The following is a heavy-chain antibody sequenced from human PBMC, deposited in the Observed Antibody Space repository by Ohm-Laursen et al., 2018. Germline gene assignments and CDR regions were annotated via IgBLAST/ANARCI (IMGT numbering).Heavy chain of an antibody. V-gene: IGHV3-23*01. D-gene: IGHD3-22*01. Sequence: SLRLSCTASGFTFSDYYMSWIRQAPGKGLEWVSAISGSGGSTYYADSVKGRFTISRDNSKNTLYLQMNSLRAEDTAVYYCAKVLRDYYDSSGPVQHWGQGTLVTVSS. CDR3: AKVLRDYYDSSGPVQH. CDR1: GFTFSDYY. CDR2: ISGSGGST. J-gene: IGHJ1*01.